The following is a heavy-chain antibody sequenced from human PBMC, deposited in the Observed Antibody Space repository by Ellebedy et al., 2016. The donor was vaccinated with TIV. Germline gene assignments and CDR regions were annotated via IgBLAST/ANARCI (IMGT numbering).Heavy chain of an antibody. CDR2: ISYDGSYK. Sequence: GESLKISCAPSGFIFRNHAMHWVRQTPGKGLEWVAIISYDGSYKDHAESVKGRFTISRDNSKNTLYLQMNSLRGEDTAVNYCARGRGGSTGSDYFDYWGQGTLVTVSS. CDR1: GFIFRNHA. J-gene: IGHJ4*02. D-gene: IGHD2-2*01. CDR3: ARGRGGSTGSDYFDY. V-gene: IGHV3-30-3*01.